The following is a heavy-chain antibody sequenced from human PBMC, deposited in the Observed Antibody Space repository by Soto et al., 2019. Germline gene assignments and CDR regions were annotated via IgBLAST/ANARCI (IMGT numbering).Heavy chain of an antibody. CDR1: GLTFSTYS. J-gene: IGHJ6*02. Sequence: GGSLRLSCAASGLTFSTYSMNWVRQAPGKGLEWVSSISSSSSYIYYAASVKGRFTISRDDSKSIAYLQMNSLKTEDTAVYYCSRDLSGYYYYGMDVWGQGTTVTVSS. D-gene: IGHD3-3*02. CDR2: ISSSSSYI. V-gene: IGHV3-21*03. CDR3: SRDLSGYYYYGMDV.